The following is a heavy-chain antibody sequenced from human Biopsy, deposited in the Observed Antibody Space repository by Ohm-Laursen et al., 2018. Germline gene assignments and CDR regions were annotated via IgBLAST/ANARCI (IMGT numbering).Heavy chain of an antibody. CDR1: GGSISSNSYY. D-gene: IGHD3-3*01. V-gene: IGHV4-39*01. J-gene: IGHJ4*02. CDR3: ARQVDFWSGYVDY. Sequence: SDTLSLTCTVSGGSISSNSYYWGWIRQSPGKGLEWVGSDYYSGSTYYNPSLKSRVTVSVDRSKNQFSLKLKSVTAADTAVYYCARQVDFWSGYVDYWGQGTLVAVSS. CDR2: DYYSGST.